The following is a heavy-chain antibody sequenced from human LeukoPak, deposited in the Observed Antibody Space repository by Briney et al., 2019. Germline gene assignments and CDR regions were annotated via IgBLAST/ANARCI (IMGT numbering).Heavy chain of an antibody. J-gene: IGHJ4*02. V-gene: IGHV4-39*01. CDR1: GGSISSDTYY. CDR2: IYYNGNT. Sequence: SETLSLTCTVSGGSISSDTYYWVWVRQPPGQGLYGIGSIYYNGNTSYNPSLKSRVTISVDTSKNQFPLKLDPVTAADTAVYYRAQKASDSATSYFDHRGPGTLVPVSS. CDR3: AQKASDSATSYFDH. D-gene: IGHD4-11*01.